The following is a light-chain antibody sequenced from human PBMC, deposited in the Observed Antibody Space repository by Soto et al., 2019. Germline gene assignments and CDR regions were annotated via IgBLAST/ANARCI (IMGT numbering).Light chain of an antibody. CDR1: QSIGTY. CDR2: AAS. Sequence: DIQMTQSPSSLSASVGDRVTITGRASQSIGTYLSWYQQKPGKAPKLLIHAASTFQSGVPSRFSGSGSGTDFTLTISSLQPEDFAVYYCQQSSSTLYTFGQGTNLEIK. V-gene: IGKV1-39*01. CDR3: QQSSSTLYT. J-gene: IGKJ2*01.